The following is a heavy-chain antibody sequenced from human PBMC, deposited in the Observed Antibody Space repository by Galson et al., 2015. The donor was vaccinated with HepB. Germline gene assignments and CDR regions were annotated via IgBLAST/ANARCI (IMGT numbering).Heavy chain of an antibody. Sequence: SLRLSCAASGFTFSSYWMSWVRQAPGKGLEWVANIKPDGSETHSVDSVKGRFTISRDNAKSALYLQMNSLRVEDTAVYYCAGDVHWGPGSLVTVSS. V-gene: IGHV3-7*01. CDR1: GFTFSSYW. CDR2: IKPDGSET. CDR3: AGDVH. J-gene: IGHJ4*02.